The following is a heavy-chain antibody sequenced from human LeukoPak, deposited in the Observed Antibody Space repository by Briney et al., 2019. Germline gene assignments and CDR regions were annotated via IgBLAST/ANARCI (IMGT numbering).Heavy chain of an antibody. D-gene: IGHD2-2*01. CDR2: ISSSSSYI. V-gene: IGHV3-21*01. Sequence: GGSLRLSCAASGFTFSSYWMSWVRQAPGKGLEWVSSISSSSSYIYYADSVKGRFTISRDNAKNSLYLQMNSLRAEDTAVYYCARGYCSSTSCYGYYYYGMDVWGQGTTVTVSS. CDR3: ARGYCSSTSCYGYYYYGMDV. CDR1: GFTFSSYW. J-gene: IGHJ6*02.